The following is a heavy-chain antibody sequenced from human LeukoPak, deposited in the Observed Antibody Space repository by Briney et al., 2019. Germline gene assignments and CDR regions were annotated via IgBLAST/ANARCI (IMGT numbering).Heavy chain of an antibody. CDR2: ISWNSGSI. CDR3: AKGTTGTTGSGDAFDI. V-gene: IGHV3-9*01. CDR1: GFTFDDYA. Sequence: GGSLRLSCAASGFTFDDYAMHWVRQAPGKGLEWVSGISWNSGSIGYADSVKGRFTISRDNAKNSLYLQMNSLRAEDTALYYCAKGTTGTTGSGDAFDIWGQGTMVTVSS. D-gene: IGHD1-1*01. J-gene: IGHJ3*02.